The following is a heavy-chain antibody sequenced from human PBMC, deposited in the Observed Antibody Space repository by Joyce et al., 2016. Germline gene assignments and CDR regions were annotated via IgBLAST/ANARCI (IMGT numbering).Heavy chain of an antibody. V-gene: IGHV4-39*01. Sequence: QLQLQESGPGLVKPSETLSLTCTVSGDSIRSSTYYWGWIRQPPGKGLEWVGSIFYTGRTYDNPSLQSRLTISIDTSKNQFSLELSSVTAADTAIYYCAGTSSITMIRGIISIFDYWGQGTLVTVSS. CDR3: AGTSSITMIRGIISIFDY. CDR1: GDSIRSSTYY. J-gene: IGHJ4*02. CDR2: IFYTGRT. D-gene: IGHD3-10*01.